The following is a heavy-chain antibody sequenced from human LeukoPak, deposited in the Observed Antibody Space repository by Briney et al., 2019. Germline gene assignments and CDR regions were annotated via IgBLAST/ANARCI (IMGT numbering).Heavy chain of an antibody. CDR1: GGSFSGYY. J-gene: IGHJ5*02. CDR2: INHSGST. Sequence: SETLSLTCAVYGGSFSGYYWSWIRQPPGKGLEWIGEINHSGSTNYNPSLKSRVTISVDTSKNQFSLKLSSVTAADTAVYYCASTLIRRVHNWFDPWGQGTLVTVSS. V-gene: IGHV4-34*01. CDR3: ASTLIRRVHNWFDP.